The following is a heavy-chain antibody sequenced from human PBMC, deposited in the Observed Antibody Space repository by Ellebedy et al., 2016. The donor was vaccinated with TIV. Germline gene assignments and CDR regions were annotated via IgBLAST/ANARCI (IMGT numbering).Heavy chain of an antibody. V-gene: IGHV3-30-3*01. D-gene: IGHD2-15*01. CDR1: GFTFSSYT. CDR2: ISYDGSSK. Sequence: PGGSLRLSCAASGFTFSSYTMHWVRQAPGKGLEWVAVISYDGSSKYYADSVKGRFTISRDNSKNTLYLQMNSLRAEDTAVYYCAGEAYGFCSGGSCYGGSAFDIWGQGTMVTVSS. CDR3: AGEAYGFCSGGSCYGGSAFDI. J-gene: IGHJ3*02.